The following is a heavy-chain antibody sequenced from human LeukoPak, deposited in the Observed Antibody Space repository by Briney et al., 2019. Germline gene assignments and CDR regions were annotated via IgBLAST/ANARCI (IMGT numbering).Heavy chain of an antibody. Sequence: ASVKVSCKASGYTFTGYYMHWVRQAPGQGLEWMGWINPNSGGTNYAQKFQGRVTMTRDTSISTAYMELSRLRSDDTAVYYCARDRGSSSGYYYYYYMDVWGKGTTDTVSS. J-gene: IGHJ6*03. CDR2: INPNSGGT. CDR1: GYTFTGYY. V-gene: IGHV1-2*02. CDR3: ARDRGSSSGYYYYYYMDV. D-gene: IGHD6-6*01.